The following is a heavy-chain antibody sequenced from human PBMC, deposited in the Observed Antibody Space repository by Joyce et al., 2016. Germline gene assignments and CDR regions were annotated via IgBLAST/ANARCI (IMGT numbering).Heavy chain of an antibody. Sequence: QVQLQQWGAGLLKPSETLSLTCGVYGRSFSGYYWGWIRQPPGKGLEWIGEINHGGSSSYNPSLKSRVTISVDTSKNQFSLKLTSVTAADTAVYFCARSTLNGVGWFDPWGQGTLVAVSS. CDR1: GRSFSGYY. V-gene: IGHV4-34*01. CDR3: ARSTLNGVGWFDP. J-gene: IGHJ5*02. CDR2: INHGGSS. D-gene: IGHD3-3*01.